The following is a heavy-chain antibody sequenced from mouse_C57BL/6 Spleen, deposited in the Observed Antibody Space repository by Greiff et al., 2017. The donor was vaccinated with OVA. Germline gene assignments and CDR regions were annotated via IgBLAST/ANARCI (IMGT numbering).Heavy chain of an antibody. CDR3: ARDDRYRNFYAMDY. D-gene: IGHD2-5*01. V-gene: IGHV1-39*01. CDR2: INPNYGTT. CDR1: GYSFTDYN. J-gene: IGHJ4*01. Sequence: VQLKESGPELVKPGASVKISCKASGYSFTDYNMNWVKQSNGKSLEWIGVINPNYGTTSYNQKFKGKATLTVYQSSSTAYMQLNSLTSEDSAVYYCARDDRYRNFYAMDYWGQGTSVTVSS.